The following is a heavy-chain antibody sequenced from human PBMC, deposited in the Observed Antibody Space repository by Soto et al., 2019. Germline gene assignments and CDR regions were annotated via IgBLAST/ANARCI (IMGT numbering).Heavy chain of an antibody. Sequence: KESGPVLVKPTETLTLTCTVSGFSLRNSRIGVSWIRQPPGKALEWLAHIFSNDEKSYSTSLKSRLTISKDTSKSHVVLIMTNMDPGDTATYYCARIPYDSTGYYSPYWGQGTLVTVSS. CDR3: ARIPYDSTGYYSPY. V-gene: IGHV2-26*01. CDR2: IFSNDEK. D-gene: IGHD3-22*01. CDR1: GFSLRNSRIG. J-gene: IGHJ4*02.